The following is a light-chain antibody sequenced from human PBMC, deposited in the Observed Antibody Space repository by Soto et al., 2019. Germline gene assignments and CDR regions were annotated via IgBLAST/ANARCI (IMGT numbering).Light chain of an antibody. J-gene: IGKJ1*01. Sequence: AIQMTQSPSSLSASVGDRVTITCRASQGIRTDLGWYQQKPGKAPKLLIYSASSLQSGVPSRFTGTASGTDFILTISSLQPEDFATYYCLQDFNYPWTFGQGTKVEVK. CDR1: QGIRTD. CDR3: LQDFNYPWT. V-gene: IGKV1-6*01. CDR2: SAS.